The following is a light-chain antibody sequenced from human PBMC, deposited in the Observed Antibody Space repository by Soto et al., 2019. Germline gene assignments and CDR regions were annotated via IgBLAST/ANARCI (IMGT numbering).Light chain of an antibody. CDR2: DVT. J-gene: IGLJ1*01. CDR3: TSYTSSSTYV. CDR1: SSDVGGFNY. V-gene: IGLV2-14*03. Sequence: QSALTQPASVSGSPGQSITISCTGTSSDVGGFNYDSWYQQHPDKAPKLMIYDVTNRPSGVSYRFSGSTSCNTASLTISGLQAEEEDDYYCTSYTSSSTYVFGAGTKHTVL.